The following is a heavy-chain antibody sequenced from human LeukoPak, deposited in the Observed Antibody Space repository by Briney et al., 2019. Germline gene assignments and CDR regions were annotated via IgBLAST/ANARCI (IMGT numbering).Heavy chain of an antibody. J-gene: IGHJ4*02. CDR3: ARKPMVRGIIYYFDY. Sequence: SETLSLTCAVSGGSISSTTYYWGWIRQPPGKGLEWIGSIYYTGNTYYNPSLKSRVTMSVDRSKNQFSLKLSSVTAADTAVYYCARKPMVRGIIYYFDYWGQGTLVTVSS. D-gene: IGHD3-10*01. CDR1: GGSISSTTYY. CDR2: IYYTGNT. V-gene: IGHV4-39*01.